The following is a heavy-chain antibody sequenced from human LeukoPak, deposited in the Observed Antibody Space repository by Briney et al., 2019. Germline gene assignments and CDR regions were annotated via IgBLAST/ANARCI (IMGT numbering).Heavy chain of an antibody. CDR3: ARGLRFLEWLAYYYMDV. CDR1: GGTFSSYA. V-gene: IGHV1-69*04. J-gene: IGHJ6*03. CDR2: IIPILGIA. D-gene: IGHD3-3*01. Sequence: SVKVSCKASGGTFSSYAISWVRQAPGQGLEWMGRIIPILGIADYAQKFQGRVTITADKSTSTAYMELSSLRSEDTAVYYCARGLRFLEWLAYYYMDVWGKGTTVTVSS.